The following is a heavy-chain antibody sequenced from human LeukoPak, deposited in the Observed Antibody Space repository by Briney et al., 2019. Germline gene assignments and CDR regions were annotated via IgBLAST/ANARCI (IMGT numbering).Heavy chain of an antibody. Sequence: GSLRLSCAASGFTFSSYAMHWVRQAPGRGLEWVAVISYDGSNKYYADSVKGRFTISRDNSKNTLYLQMNSLRAEDTAVYYCARDSYYYDSSGYYYAYFDYWGQGTLVTVSS. CDR1: GFTFSSYA. J-gene: IGHJ4*02. D-gene: IGHD3-22*01. CDR3: ARDSYYYDSSGYYYAYFDY. CDR2: ISYDGSNK. V-gene: IGHV3-30*04.